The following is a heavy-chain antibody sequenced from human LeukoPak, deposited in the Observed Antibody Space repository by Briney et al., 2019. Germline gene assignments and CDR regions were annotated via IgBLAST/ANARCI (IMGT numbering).Heavy chain of an antibody. CDR3: XXXXPSSVGAYDAFDI. J-gene: IGHJ3*02. V-gene: IGHV3-23*01. CDR2: ISGSGGST. Sequence: GGSLRLACAASGFTFSSYAMSWVRQAPGKGLEWVSAISGSGGSTYYADSVKGRFTISRDNSKNTLYLQMNSLRAEDTAVYYCXXXXPSSVGAYDAFDIWGQGTMVTVSS. CDR1: GFTFSSYA. D-gene: IGHD1-26*01.